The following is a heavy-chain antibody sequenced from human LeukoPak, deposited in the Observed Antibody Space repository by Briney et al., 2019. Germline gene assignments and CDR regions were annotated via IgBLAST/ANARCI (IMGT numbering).Heavy chain of an antibody. J-gene: IGHJ4*02. D-gene: IGHD3-9*01. CDR1: GGSFSGYY. V-gene: IGHV4-34*01. CDR3: ARESATVRDILTGYYMRRPSSGMYYFDY. CDR2: INHSGST. Sequence: PSETLSLTCAVYGGSFSGYYWSWIRQPPGKGLEWIGEINHSGSTNYNPSLRSRVTISVDTSKNQFSLKLSSVTAADTAVYYCARESATVRDILTGYYMRRPSSGMYYFDYWGQGTRVTVSS.